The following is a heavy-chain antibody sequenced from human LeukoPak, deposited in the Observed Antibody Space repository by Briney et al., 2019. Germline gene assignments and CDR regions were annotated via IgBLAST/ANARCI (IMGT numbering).Heavy chain of an antibody. D-gene: IGHD2-2*01. CDR2: ISAYNGNT. CDR3: ASGDCSSTSCTSDY. V-gene: IGHV1-18*01. CDR1: GYTFTRYG. J-gene: IGHJ4*02. Sequence: ASVNVSCKASGYTFTRYGISWVRQAPGQGLEWMGWISAYNGNTNYAQKFQGRVTITTDESTSTAYMELSSLRSEDTAVYYCASGDCSSTSCTSDYWGQGTLVTVSS.